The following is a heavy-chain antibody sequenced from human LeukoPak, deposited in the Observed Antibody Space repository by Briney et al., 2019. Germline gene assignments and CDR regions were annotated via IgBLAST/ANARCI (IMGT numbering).Heavy chain of an antibody. D-gene: IGHD3-10*01. V-gene: IGHV4-34*01. Sequence: PSETLSLTCAVYGGSFSGYYWSWIRQPPGKGLEWIGEINHSGSTNYNPSLKSRVTISVDTSKNQFSLKLGSVTAADTAVYYCARVLGDPDWGQGTLVTVSS. J-gene: IGHJ4*02. CDR3: ARVLGDPD. CDR2: INHSGST. CDR1: GGSFSGYY.